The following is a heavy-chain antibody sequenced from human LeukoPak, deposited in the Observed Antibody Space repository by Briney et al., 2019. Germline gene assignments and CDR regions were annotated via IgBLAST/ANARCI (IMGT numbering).Heavy chain of an antibody. CDR2: ISYDGSNK. D-gene: IGHD6-19*01. Sequence: PGRSLRLSCAASGFTFSSYAMHWVRQAPGKGLEWVAVISYDGSNKYYADSVKGRFTISRDNSKNTLYLQMNSLRAEDTAVHYCARDHPDSSGWYIFDYWGQGTLVTVSS. J-gene: IGHJ4*02. CDR1: GFTFSSYA. CDR3: ARDHPDSSGWYIFDY. V-gene: IGHV3-30-3*01.